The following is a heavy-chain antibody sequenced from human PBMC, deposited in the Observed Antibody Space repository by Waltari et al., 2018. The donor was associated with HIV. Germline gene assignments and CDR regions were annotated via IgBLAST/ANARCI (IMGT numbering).Heavy chain of an antibody. Sequence: AQVVQSGAALKTPGASVEFSCRASGYSFTASSINWVLPAPGQGLQWLGRINPSSGSTNIPLTFQGRITMTRDTSSGAVFTELRGLKFNDTALYYCARGESVAVSNIPPGYRFDFWGQGTLITVSS. V-gene: IGHV1-2*06. J-gene: IGHJ4*02. CDR2: INPSSGST. D-gene: IGHD2-15*01. CDR3: ARGESVAVSNIPPGYRFDF. CDR1: GYSFTASS.